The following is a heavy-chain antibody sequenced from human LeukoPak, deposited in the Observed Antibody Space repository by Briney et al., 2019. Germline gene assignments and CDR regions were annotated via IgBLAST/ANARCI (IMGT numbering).Heavy chain of an antibody. CDR2: ISAYNGNT. CDR1: GYTFTSYG. V-gene: IGHV1-18*01. J-gene: IGHJ4*02. Sequence: GASVKVSCKASGYTFTSYGISWVRQAPGQGLEWMGWISAYNGNTNYAQKLQGRVTMTTDTSTSTAYMELRSLRSDDTAVYYCARVGNGYGYYYGSGSYFYWGQGTLATVSS. D-gene: IGHD3-10*01. CDR3: ARVGNGYGYYYGSGSYFY.